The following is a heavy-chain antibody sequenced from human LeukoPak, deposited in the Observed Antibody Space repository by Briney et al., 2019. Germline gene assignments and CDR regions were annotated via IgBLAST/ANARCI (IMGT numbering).Heavy chain of an antibody. V-gene: IGHV1-69*06. CDR3: ARSGYCSSTSCYANGYYYYGMDV. J-gene: IGHJ6*04. CDR2: IIPIFGTA. CDR1: GGTFSSYA. Sequence: ASVKVSCTASGGTFSSYAISWVRQAPGQGLEWMGGIIPIFGTANYAQKFQGRVTITADKSTSTAYMELSSLRSEDTAVYYCARSGYCSSTSCYANGYYYYGMDVWGKGTTVTVSS. D-gene: IGHD2-2*03.